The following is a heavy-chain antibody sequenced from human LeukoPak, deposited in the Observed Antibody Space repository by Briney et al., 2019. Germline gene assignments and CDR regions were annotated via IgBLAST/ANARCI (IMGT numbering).Heavy chain of an antibody. Sequence: SGGPLRLSCAVSGFTFSSYSMTWVRQAPGKGLEWVSYISSSSSTIYYADSVKGRFTISRDNAKNSLYLQMNSLRAEDTAVYYCARVRDTGSHKIDYWGQGTLVTVSS. CDR1: GFTFSSYS. CDR3: ARVRDTGSHKIDY. J-gene: IGHJ4*02. V-gene: IGHV3-48*04. D-gene: IGHD1-26*01. CDR2: ISSSSSTI.